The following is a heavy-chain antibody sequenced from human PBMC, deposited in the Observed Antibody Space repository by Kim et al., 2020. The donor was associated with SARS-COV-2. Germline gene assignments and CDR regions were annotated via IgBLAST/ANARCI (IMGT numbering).Heavy chain of an antibody. D-gene: IGHD3-10*01. CDR2: ISGSGGST. Sequence: GGSLRLSCAASGFTFMNYAMTWVRQAPGKGLEWVSAISGSGGSTDYVDSVKGRFPISRDTSKNTVYRQMNSLRAEDTAVYFCAKSVGEYYYYYGLDVWGQGTTVTVSS. V-gene: IGHV3-23*01. J-gene: IGHJ6*02. CDR1: GFTFMNYA. CDR3: AKSVGEYYYYYGLDV.